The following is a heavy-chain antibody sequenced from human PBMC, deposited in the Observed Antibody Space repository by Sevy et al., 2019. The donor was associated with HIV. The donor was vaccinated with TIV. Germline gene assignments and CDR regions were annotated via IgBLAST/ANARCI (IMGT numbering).Heavy chain of an antibody. Sequence: GGSLRLSCTASGLSFSDYGMHWVRQAPGKGLEWVAFIWYDGSDRYYADSVKGRFTISRDNSKNILYLQMSSLRLEDTALYYGAKNTAAAGVGGFDYWGQVTLVTVSS. J-gene: IGHJ4*02. CDR1: GLSFSDYG. CDR3: AKNTAAAGVGGFDY. V-gene: IGHV3-30*02. CDR2: IWYDGSDR. D-gene: IGHD6-13*01.